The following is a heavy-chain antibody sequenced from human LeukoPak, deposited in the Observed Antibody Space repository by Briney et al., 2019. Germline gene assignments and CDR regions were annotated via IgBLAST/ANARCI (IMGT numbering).Heavy chain of an antibody. CDR2: IYYSGST. CDR3: ARLVYGSGSYLVDI. J-gene: IGHJ3*02. D-gene: IGHD3-10*01. CDR1: GGSISSYY. V-gene: IGHV4-59*01. Sequence: SETLSLTCTVSGGSISSYYWSWIRQPPGKGLEWIGYIYYSGSTNYNPSLKSRVTISVDTSKNQCSLKLSSVTAADTAVYYCARLVYGSGSYLVDIWGQGTMVTVSS.